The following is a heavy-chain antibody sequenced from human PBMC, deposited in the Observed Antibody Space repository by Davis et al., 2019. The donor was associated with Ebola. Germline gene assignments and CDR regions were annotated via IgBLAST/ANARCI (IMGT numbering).Heavy chain of an antibody. V-gene: IGHV3-48*04. CDR3: ARGGYYDSGGFKSRRKYYYGMDV. CDR2: ISSGSSTI. J-gene: IGHJ6*02. Sequence: PGGSLRLSCAASGFTFSSYTMNWVRQAPGKGLEYVSYISSGSSTIYYADSVKGRFTISRDNAKNSLYLQMNSLRAEDTAVYYCARGGYYDSGGFKSRRKYYYGMDVWGQGTTVTVSS. D-gene: IGHD3-22*01. CDR1: GFTFSSYT.